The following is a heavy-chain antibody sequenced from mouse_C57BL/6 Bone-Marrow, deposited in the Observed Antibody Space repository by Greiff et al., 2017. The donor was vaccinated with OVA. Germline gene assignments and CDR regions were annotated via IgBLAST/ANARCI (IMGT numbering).Heavy chain of an antibody. D-gene: IGHD2-3*01. Sequence: QVQLKESGAELMKPGASVKLSCKATGYTFTGYWIEWVKQRPGHGLEWIGEILPGSGSTNYNEKFKGKATFTADTSSNTAYMQLSSLTTEDSAIYYCANVRYDGYHVYYFDYWGQGTTLTVSS. CDR1: GYTFTGYW. CDR2: ILPGSGST. CDR3: ANVRYDGYHVYYFDY. J-gene: IGHJ2*01. V-gene: IGHV1-9*01.